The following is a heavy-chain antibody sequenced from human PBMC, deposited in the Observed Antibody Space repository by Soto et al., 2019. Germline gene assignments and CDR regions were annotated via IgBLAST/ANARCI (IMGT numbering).Heavy chain of an antibody. CDR1: GYTFTRYA. CDR2: INAGNGNS. D-gene: IGHD1-26*01. CDR3: ARGVGVGSGDSTTGGIDV. V-gene: IGHV1-3*01. Sequence: QVQLVQAGAEVKKPGASVKVSCKASGYTFTRYAMHWVRQAPGQRLEGMGWINAGNGNSKYSQKFQGRVTIMRVTSSCTAYIELSRLSSEDTAVYYCARGVGVGSGDSTTGGIDVWGPGSTVTVSS. J-gene: IGHJ6*02.